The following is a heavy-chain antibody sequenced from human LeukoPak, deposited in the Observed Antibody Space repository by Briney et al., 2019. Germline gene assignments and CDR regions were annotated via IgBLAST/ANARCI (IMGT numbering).Heavy chain of an antibody. D-gene: IGHD3-16*01. Sequence: PSETLSLTCAVYGGSFSGYYWSWIRQPAGKGLEGIGRIYTSGSTNYNPSLKSRVTISVDTSKNQFSLKLSSVTAADTAVYYCASGGPTQAGFEAADYYYYMDVWGKGTTVTVSS. CDR1: GGSFSGYY. CDR3: ASGGPTQAGFEAADYYYYMDV. V-gene: IGHV4-59*10. J-gene: IGHJ6*03. CDR2: IYTSGST.